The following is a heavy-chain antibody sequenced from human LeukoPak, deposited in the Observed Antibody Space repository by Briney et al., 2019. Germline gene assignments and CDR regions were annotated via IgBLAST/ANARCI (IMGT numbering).Heavy chain of an antibody. V-gene: IGHV3-9*01. J-gene: IGHJ5*02. CDR1: GCTFDDYA. CDR3: AKVGTAVALTGSRFDP. D-gene: IGHD6-19*01. Sequence: GRSLRLSCAAAGCTFDDYAMHWVRQAPGKGLEWVPGISWNSGSIGYADSVKGRFTISRDNAKNSLYLQMNSLRAEDTALYYCAKVGTAVALTGSRFDPWGQGTLVTVSS. CDR2: ISWNSGSI.